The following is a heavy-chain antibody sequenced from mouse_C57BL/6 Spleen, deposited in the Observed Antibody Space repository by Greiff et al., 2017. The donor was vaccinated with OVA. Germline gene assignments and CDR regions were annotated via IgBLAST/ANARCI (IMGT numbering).Heavy chain of an antibody. J-gene: IGHJ4*01. Sequence: DVMLVESGGGLVKPGGSLKLSCAASGFTFSDYGMHWVRQAPEKGLEWVAYISSGSSTIYYADTVKGRFTISRDNAKNTLFLQMTSLRSEDTAMYYCARPDSSGAGDYWGQGTSVTVSS. CDR3: ARPDSSGAGDY. V-gene: IGHV5-17*01. CDR2: ISSGSSTI. D-gene: IGHD3-2*02. CDR1: GFTFSDYG.